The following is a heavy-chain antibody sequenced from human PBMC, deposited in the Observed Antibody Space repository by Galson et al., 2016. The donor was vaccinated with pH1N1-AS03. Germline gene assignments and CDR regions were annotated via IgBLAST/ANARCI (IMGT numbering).Heavy chain of an antibody. CDR3: ARGPVSYSNYWFPPPDY. V-gene: IGHV3-64*01. Sequence: SLRLSCAAPGFTFSSYAMYWVRQAPGKGLEYVSAISGNGVSTYYANSVKGRFTISRDNSKNTLYLQMGSLRAEDMAVYYCARGPVSYSNYWFPPPDYWGQGTLVTASS. J-gene: IGHJ4*02. D-gene: IGHD6-13*01. CDR1: GFTFSSYA. CDR2: ISGNGVST.